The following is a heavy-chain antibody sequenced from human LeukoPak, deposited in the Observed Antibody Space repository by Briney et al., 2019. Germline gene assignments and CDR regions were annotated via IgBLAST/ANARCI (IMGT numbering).Heavy chain of an antibody. Sequence: PGCSLPLSCLPSLFTLSNYWMSWVRRAPGKGLEWLANIKQDGSETYYVHSVRGRFTISRDNAKKSLYLQMNSLRAEDTAVYYCARDFWGAYRVDYFDYWGQGTLVTVSS. D-gene: IGHD3-3*01. J-gene: IGHJ4*02. CDR3: ARDFWGAYRVDYFDY. V-gene: IGHV3-7*01. CDR1: LFTLSNYW. CDR2: IKQDGSET.